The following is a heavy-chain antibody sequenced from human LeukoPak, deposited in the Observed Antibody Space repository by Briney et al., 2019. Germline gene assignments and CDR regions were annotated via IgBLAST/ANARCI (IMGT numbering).Heavy chain of an antibody. J-gene: IGHJ6*02. CDR3: ARMTRDGATIMFYYYGMDV. D-gene: IGHD5-12*01. V-gene: IGHV1-24*01. CDR1: GYTLTELS. Sequence: ASVKVSCKVSGYTLTELSMHWVRQAPGKGLEWMGGVDPEDGETIYAQKFQGRVTITADESTSTAYMELSSLRSEDTAVYYCARMTRDGATIMFYYYGMDVWGQGTTVTVSS. CDR2: VDPEDGET.